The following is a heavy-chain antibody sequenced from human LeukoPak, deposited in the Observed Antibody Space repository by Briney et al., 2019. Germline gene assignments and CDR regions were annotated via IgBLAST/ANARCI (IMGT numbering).Heavy chain of an antibody. D-gene: IGHD5-18*01. V-gene: IGHV4-39*07. Sequence: SETLSLTCTVSGGSISSSSYYWGWIRQPPGKGLEWIGSTYYSGSTYYNPSLKSRVTISVDTSKNQFSLKLSSVTAADTAVYYCARGGGSYGYYMDVWGKGPTVTVSS. CDR1: GGSISSSSYY. J-gene: IGHJ6*03. CDR2: TYYSGST. CDR3: ARGGGSYGYYMDV.